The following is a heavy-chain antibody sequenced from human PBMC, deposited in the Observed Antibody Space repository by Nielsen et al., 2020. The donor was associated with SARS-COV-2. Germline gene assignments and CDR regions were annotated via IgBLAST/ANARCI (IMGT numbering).Heavy chain of an antibody. CDR1: GFTFSSYG. V-gene: IGHV3-30*18. Sequence: GESLKISCAASGFTFSSYGMHWVRQAPGKGLEWVAVISYDGSNKYYADSVKGRFTISRDNSKNTLYLQMNSLRAEDTAVYYCVKDQDDAYYYYYYMDVWGKGTTVTVSS. CDR2: ISYDGSNK. CDR3: VKDQDDAYYYYYYMDV. D-gene: IGHD3-3*01. J-gene: IGHJ6*03.